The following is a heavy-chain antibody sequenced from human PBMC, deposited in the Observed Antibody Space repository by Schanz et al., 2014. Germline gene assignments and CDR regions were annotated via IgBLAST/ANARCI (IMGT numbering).Heavy chain of an antibody. CDR2: ISGSGGST. J-gene: IGHJ4*02. Sequence: DVQLLESGGGLVQPGGSLRLSCAASGFTFTNYAMSWVRQAPGKGLEWVSAISGSGGSTYYADSVKGRFTISRDNSKNTLFLQMNSLRAEDTAVYYCARKVVATIGGYYDNWGQGTLXTVSS. CDR3: ARKVVATIGGYYDN. CDR1: GFTFTNYA. V-gene: IGHV3-23*01. D-gene: IGHD5-12*01.